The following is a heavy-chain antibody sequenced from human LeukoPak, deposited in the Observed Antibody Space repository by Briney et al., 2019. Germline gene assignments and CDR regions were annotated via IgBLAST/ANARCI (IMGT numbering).Heavy chain of an antibody. J-gene: IGHJ4*02. V-gene: IGHV1-18*01. CDR1: GYTFTTYG. Sequence: ASVKVSCKVSGYTFTTYGISWVRQAPGQGLEWMGWINPYNGNTNYAQRPQGRVTLTTDTSTSTGYMELRSLRSDDTAVYYCAREQLVGTYYFDYWGQGTLVTVSS. CDR2: INPYNGNT. CDR3: AREQLVGTYYFDY. D-gene: IGHD6-6*01.